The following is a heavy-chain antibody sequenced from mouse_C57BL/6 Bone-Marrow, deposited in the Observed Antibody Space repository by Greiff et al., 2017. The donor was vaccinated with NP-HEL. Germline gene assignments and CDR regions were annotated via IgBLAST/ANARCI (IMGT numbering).Heavy chain of an antibody. V-gene: IGHV1-64*01. Sequence: VQLQQPGAELVKPGASVKLSCKASGYTFTSYWMHWVKQRPGQGLEWIGMIHPNSGSTNYNEKFKSKATLTVDKSSSTAYMQLSSLTSEDSAVYYCARTAQATSAMDYWGQGTSVTVSS. CDR1: GYTFTSYW. D-gene: IGHD3-2*02. CDR2: IHPNSGST. CDR3: ARTAQATSAMDY. J-gene: IGHJ4*01.